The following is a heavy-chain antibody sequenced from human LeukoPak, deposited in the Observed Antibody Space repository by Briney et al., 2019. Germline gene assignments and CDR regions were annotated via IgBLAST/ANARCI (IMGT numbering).Heavy chain of an antibody. J-gene: IGHJ4*02. CDR2: ISGSGGST. Sequence: GGSLRLSCAASGFTFDDYTMHWVRQAPGKGLEWVSAISGSGGSTYYADSVKGRFTISRDNSKNSLYLQMNSLRAEDTAIYYCARDLRIVSGTYLDYWGQGTLVTVSS. V-gene: IGHV3-23*01. D-gene: IGHD1-26*01. CDR3: ARDLRIVSGTYLDY. CDR1: GFTFDDYT.